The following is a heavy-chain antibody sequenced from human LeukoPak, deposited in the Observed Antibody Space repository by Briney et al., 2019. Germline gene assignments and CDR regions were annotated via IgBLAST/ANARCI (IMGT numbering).Heavy chain of an antibody. CDR3: ARLYSSGWPYNWFDP. Sequence: PSETLSLTCAVYGGSFSGYYWSWIRQPPGRGLEWIGEINHSGSTNYNPSLKSRVTISVDTSKNQFSLKLSSVTAADTAVYYCARLYSSGWPYNWFDPWGQGTLVTVSS. CDR1: GGSFSGYY. V-gene: IGHV4-34*01. D-gene: IGHD6-19*01. CDR2: INHSGST. J-gene: IGHJ5*02.